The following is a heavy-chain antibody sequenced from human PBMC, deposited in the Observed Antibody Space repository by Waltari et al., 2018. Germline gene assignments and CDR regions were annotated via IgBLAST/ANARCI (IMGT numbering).Heavy chain of an antibody. CDR1: GYSISSGYY. J-gene: IGHJ3*02. V-gene: IGHV4-38-2*01. D-gene: IGHD7-27*01. CDR2: IYHSGST. CDR3: ARHQNWGSDDAFDI. Sequence: QVQLQESGPGLVKPSETLSLTCAVSGYSISSGYYWGWIRQPPGKGLEWLGSIYHSGSTYYNPSLKSRVTISVDTSKNQFSLKLSSVTAADTAVYYCARHQNWGSDDAFDIWGQGTMVTVSS.